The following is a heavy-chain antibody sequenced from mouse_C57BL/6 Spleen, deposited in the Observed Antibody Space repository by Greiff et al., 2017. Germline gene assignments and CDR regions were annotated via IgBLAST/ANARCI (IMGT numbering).Heavy chain of an antibody. CDR1: GFTFSSYA. Sequence: EVKVVESGEGLVKPGGSLKLSCAASGFTFSSYAMSWVRQTPEKRLEWVAYISSGGDYIYYADTVKGRFTISRDNARNTLYLQMSSLKSEDTAMYYCTRDGLGLSFDYWGQGTTLTVSS. CDR3: TRDGLGLSFDY. J-gene: IGHJ2*01. D-gene: IGHD4-1*01. V-gene: IGHV5-9-1*02. CDR2: ISSGGDYI.